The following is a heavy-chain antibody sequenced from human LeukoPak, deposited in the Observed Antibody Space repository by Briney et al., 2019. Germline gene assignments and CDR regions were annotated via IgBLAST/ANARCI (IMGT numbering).Heavy chain of an antibody. Sequence: GGSLRLSCAVSGFTFSSYWMTWVRQAPGKGLEWVAKIKQDGSEKYYVDSVKGRFTISRDNAKNSLYLQMNSLGAEDTAVYYCARRGTSSSWAHFDYWGQGTLVTVSS. CDR3: ARRGTSSSWAHFDY. CDR2: IKQDGSEK. V-gene: IGHV3-7*05. J-gene: IGHJ4*02. CDR1: GFTFSSYW. D-gene: IGHD6-13*01.